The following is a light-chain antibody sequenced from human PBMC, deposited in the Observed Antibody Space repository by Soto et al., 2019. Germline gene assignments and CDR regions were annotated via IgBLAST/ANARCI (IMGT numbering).Light chain of an antibody. V-gene: IGKV3-15*01. CDR2: GAS. Sequence: EIVMTQSPPTLSMSPGERVTLSCRASQSVSSNLAWYQQKPGQAPRLLIYGASTRATGIPARFSGSGSGTEFTLTISSLQSEDFAVYYCQQCNNWPLTFGQGTKVEIK. CDR1: QSVSSN. CDR3: QQCNNWPLT. J-gene: IGKJ1*01.